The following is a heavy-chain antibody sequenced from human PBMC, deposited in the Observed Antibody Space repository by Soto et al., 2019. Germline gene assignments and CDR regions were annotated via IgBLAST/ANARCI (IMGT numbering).Heavy chain of an antibody. J-gene: IGHJ6*02. CDR3: ARVREGYDFWSGYSRRNYYYYYGMDV. Sequence: QVQLVQSGAEVKKPGSSVKVSCKASGGTFSSYAISWVRQAPGQGLEWMGGIIPIFGTANYAQKFQGRVTITADESTSTAYMELSSLRSEDTAVYYCARVREGYDFWSGYSRRNYYYYYGMDVWGQGTTVTVSS. V-gene: IGHV1-69*12. CDR2: IIPIFGTA. D-gene: IGHD3-3*01. CDR1: GGTFSSYA.